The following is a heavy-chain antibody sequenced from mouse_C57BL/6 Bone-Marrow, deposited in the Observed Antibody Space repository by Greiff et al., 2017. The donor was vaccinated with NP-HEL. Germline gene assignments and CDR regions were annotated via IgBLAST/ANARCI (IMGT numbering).Heavy chain of an antibody. CDR1: GYTFTNYW. J-gene: IGHJ2*01. Sequence: QVQLQQSGAELVRPGTSVKMSCKASGYTFTNYWIGWAKQRPGHGLEWIGDIYPGGGYTNYNEKFKGKATLTADKSSSTAYMQFSSLTSEDSAIYYCASACFYYFDYWGQGTTLTVSS. CDR2: IYPGGGYT. CDR3: ASACFYYFDY. V-gene: IGHV1-63*01.